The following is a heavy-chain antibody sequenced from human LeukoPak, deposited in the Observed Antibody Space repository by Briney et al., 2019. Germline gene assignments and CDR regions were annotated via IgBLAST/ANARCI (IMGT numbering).Heavy chain of an antibody. D-gene: IGHD3-9*01. J-gene: IGHJ2*01. CDR1: GGSISTSNYY. V-gene: IGHV4-39*07. Sequence: SETLSLTCTVSGGSISTSNYYWGWVRQPPGRGLEWIGSIYYSGSTYYNPSLKSRVTISVDTTKNPFSLKLSSVTAADTAVYYCARGAWLYWYFDLWGRGTLVTVSS. CDR3: ARGAWLYWYFDL. CDR2: IYYSGST.